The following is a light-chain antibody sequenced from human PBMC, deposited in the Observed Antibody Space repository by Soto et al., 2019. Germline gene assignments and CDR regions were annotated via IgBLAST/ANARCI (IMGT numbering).Light chain of an antibody. Sequence: QSVLTQPASVSGSPGQSITISCTGTSSDIGAYNFVSWYQQHPGKAPKLMIYEVSNRPSGISIRFSGSKSGNTASLTISGVQAEDEAHYYCSAYTTTRTLIFGTGTKVTVL. CDR1: SSDIGAYNF. J-gene: IGLJ1*01. CDR3: SAYTTTRTLI. CDR2: EVS. V-gene: IGLV2-14*01.